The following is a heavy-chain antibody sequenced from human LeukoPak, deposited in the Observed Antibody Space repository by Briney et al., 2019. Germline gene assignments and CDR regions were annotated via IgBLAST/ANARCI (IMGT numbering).Heavy chain of an antibody. CDR1: GYTFTSYY. CDR2: IETKTKNYAT. V-gene: IGHV3-73*01. J-gene: IGHJ4*02. CDR3: TRDGGSWSHLDY. D-gene: IGHD2-15*01. Sequence: KVSCKASGYTFTSYYMHWVRQAPGKGLEWVGLIETKTKNYATAYSASVRGRLIISRDESKNTAFLQMNSLKIDDTAVYYCTRDGGSWSHLDYWGQGALVTVSS.